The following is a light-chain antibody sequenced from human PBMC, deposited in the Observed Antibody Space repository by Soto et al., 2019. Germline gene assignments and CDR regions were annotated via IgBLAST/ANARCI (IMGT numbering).Light chain of an antibody. CDR3: QQYNSYST. CDR1: QSISSW. J-gene: IGKJ2*01. CDR2: KEY. Sequence: DIQMTQSPSTLSASVGDRVTITCRASQSISSWLAWYQQKPGKAPKLLIYKEYSLESGVTSRFSSSGSGTEFTLTISSLKADDLATHYCQQYNSYSTFGQGTKLEIK. V-gene: IGKV1-5*03.